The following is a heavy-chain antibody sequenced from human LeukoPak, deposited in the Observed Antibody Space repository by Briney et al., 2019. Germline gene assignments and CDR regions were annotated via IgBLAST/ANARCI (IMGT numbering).Heavy chain of an antibody. CDR2: IYHSGST. V-gene: IGHV4-38-2*02. CDR1: GYSISSGYY. CDR3: ARDLKVMAVTDGWANNHYYMDV. D-gene: IGHD6-19*01. J-gene: IGHJ6*03. Sequence: SGTLSLTCAVSGYSISSGYYWGWIRQPPGKGLEWIGSIYHSGSTYYNPSLKSRVTISVDTSKNQFSLKLSSVTAADTAVYYCARDLKVMAVTDGWANNHYYMDVWGKGTTVAVSS.